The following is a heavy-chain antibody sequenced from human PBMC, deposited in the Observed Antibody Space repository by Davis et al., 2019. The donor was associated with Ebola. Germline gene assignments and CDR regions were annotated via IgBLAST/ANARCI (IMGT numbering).Heavy chain of an antibody. CDR2: ISYDGSNK. CDR3: ARDQFNDFWSGYHYYYYYYGMDV. CDR1: GFTFSSYG. V-gene: IGHV3-30*03. J-gene: IGHJ6*02. Sequence: GESLKISCAASGFTFSSYGMHWVRQAPGKGLEWVAVISYDGSNKYYADSVKGRFTISRDNAKNSLYLQMNSLRAEDTAVYYCARDQFNDFWSGYHYYYYYYGMDVWGQGTTVTVSS. D-gene: IGHD3-3*01.